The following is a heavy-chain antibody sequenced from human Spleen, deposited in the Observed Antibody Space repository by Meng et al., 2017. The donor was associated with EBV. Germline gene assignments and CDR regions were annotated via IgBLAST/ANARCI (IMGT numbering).Heavy chain of an antibody. V-gene: IGHV4-39*01. CDR3: ARHDSVPFDS. D-gene: IGHD1-1*01. CDR1: GGSISRTSYY. J-gene: IGHJ4*02. Sequence: QLHRQESGPGLLKPSASLSLTCTVSGGSISRTSYYWGWIRQPPGKGLEWIGSIYYSGSTFYNPSLKSRVNISVDTSKNQFFLKLSSVTAADTAVYYCARHDSVPFDSWGQGTLVTVSS. CDR2: IYYSGST.